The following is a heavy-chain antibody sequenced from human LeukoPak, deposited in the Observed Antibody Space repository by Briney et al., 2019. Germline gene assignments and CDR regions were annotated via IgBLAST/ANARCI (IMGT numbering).Heavy chain of an antibody. Sequence: GGSLRLSCAASGFTVSSNYMSWVRQAPGKGLEWVSVIYSGGSTYYADSVKGRFTISRDNSKNTLYLQMNSLRAEDTAVYYCARDPGITIFGHAFDIWGQGTMVTVSS. V-gene: IGHV3-53*01. J-gene: IGHJ3*02. CDR3: ARDPGITIFGHAFDI. CDR2: IYSGGST. CDR1: GFTVSSNY. D-gene: IGHD3-3*01.